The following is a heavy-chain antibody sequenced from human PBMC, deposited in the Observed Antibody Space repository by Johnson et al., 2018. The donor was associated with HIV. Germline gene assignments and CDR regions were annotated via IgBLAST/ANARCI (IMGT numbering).Heavy chain of an antibody. CDR2: IYSGGST. D-gene: IGHD1-26*01. V-gene: IGHV3-66*02. J-gene: IGHJ3*02. CDR3: ARLTWDQNRGWDAFDI. Sequence: VQLVESGGDLVQPGGSLRLSCAASGITVSSNYMTWVRQAPGKGLEWVSIIYSGGSTYYADSMKGRFTISRDNSKNTLYLQMNSLRAEDTEVYYCARLTWDQNRGWDAFDIWGQGTMVTVSS. CDR1: GITVSSNY.